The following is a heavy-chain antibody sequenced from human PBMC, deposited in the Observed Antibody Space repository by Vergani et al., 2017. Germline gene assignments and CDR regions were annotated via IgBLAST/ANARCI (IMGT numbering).Heavy chain of an antibody. J-gene: IGHJ5*02. Sequence: EVQLVESGGGLVKPGGSLRLSCAASGFTFSSYSMNWVRRAPGKGLEWVPSISRSSNYIYYADSVKVRFTISRDSSKTLYLQMDSLRVEDTAMYFCARDLSYSTAWPFFDPRGQGTLVTVSS. V-gene: IGHV3-21*01. CDR3: ARDLSYSTAWPFFDP. CDR1: GFTFSSYS. CDR2: ISRSSNYI. D-gene: IGHD4-11*01.